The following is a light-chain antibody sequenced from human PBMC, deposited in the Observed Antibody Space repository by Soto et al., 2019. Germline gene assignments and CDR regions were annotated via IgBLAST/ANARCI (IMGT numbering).Light chain of an antibody. CDR1: SSDVGSFDS. CDR2: DVS. J-gene: IGLJ1*01. Sequence: QSALTQPASVSGSPGQPITISCTGTSSDVGSFDSVAWYQHNPGKAPKLMIYDVSKRPSGVSSRFSGSKSGNTASLSISGLQTEDEANYYCSSFTASSTLVFGTGTKVTVL. V-gene: IGLV2-14*01. CDR3: SSFTASSTLV.